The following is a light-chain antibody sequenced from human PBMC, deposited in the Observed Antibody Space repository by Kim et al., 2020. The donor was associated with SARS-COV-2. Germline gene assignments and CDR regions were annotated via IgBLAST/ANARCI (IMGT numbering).Light chain of an antibody. CDR3: AAWDDSLNGWV. CDR2: SND. Sequence: GQRVTISCSGSSSNIGNNSVYWYKQLPGTAPRLLIYSNDERPSGVPDRFSGSKSGTSASLAISGLQSEDEANYYCAAWDDSLNGWVFGGGTKLTVL. J-gene: IGLJ3*02. V-gene: IGLV1-44*01. CDR1: SSNIGNNS.